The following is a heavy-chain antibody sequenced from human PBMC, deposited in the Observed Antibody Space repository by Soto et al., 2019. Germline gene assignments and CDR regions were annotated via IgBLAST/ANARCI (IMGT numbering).Heavy chain of an antibody. CDR2: ISGSGGST. V-gene: IGHV3-23*01. D-gene: IGHD1-1*01. CDR3: AKSRVKLEPADAYYYSGMDV. J-gene: IGHJ6*02. Sequence: GGSLRLSCAASGFTFSSYAMSWVRQAPGKGLKWVSAISGSGGSTYYADSVKGRFTISRDNSKNTLYLQMNSLRAEDTAVYYCAKSRVKLEPADAYYYSGMDVWGQGTTVTVSS. CDR1: GFTFSSYA.